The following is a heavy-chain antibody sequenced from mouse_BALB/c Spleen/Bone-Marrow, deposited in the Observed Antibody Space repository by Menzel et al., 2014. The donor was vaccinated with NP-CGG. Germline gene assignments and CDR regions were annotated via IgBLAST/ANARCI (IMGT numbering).Heavy chain of an antibody. J-gene: IGHJ4*01. CDR2: IWSGGST. D-gene: IGHD2-2*01. V-gene: IGHV2-2*02. CDR1: GFSLTSYG. CDR3: ARRLRYYAMDY. Sequence: VKLVESGPGLVQPSQSLSITCTVSGFSLTSYGVHWVRQSPGKGLEWLGVIWSGGSTDYNAAFIPRLSISKDNSKSXVFFKMNSLQANDTAIYYCARRLRYYAMDYWGQGTSVTVSS.